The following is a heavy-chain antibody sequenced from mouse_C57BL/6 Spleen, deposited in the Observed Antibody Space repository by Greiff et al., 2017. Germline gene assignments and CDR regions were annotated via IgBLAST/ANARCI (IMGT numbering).Heavy chain of an antibody. Sequence: VKLPESGPELVKPGASVKISCTASGYAFSSPWMNWVKQRPGKGLEWIGRIYPGDGDTNYNGKFKGKATLTADKSSITAYMQLSSLTSEYSAVYFCARSGGTGYFDVWGTGTTVTVSS. CDR1: GYAFSSPW. CDR2: IYPGDGDT. J-gene: IGHJ1*03. D-gene: IGHD3-1*01. V-gene: IGHV1-82*01. CDR3: ARSGGTGYFDV.